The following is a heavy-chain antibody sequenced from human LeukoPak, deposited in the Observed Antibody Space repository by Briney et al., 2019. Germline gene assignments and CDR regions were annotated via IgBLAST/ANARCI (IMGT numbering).Heavy chain of an antibody. V-gene: IGHV3-21*01. CDR2: IGSDSNYI. CDR3: ARKENILTGYYDH. CDR1: GFTFSSYT. D-gene: IGHD3-9*01. Sequence: GGSLRLSCAASGFTFSSYTMNWVRQAPGKGLEWVSSIGSDSNYIYYADSVKGRFTISRDNAWNSLYLQMNSLRAEDTAVYYCARKENILTGYYDHWGQGTLVTVSS. J-gene: IGHJ5*02.